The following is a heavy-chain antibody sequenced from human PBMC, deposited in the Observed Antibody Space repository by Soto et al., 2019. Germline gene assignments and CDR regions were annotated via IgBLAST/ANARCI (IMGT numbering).Heavy chain of an antibody. CDR2: IIPIFGTA. J-gene: IGHJ6*02. CDR3: ARSGAYSSSWYTVSNYYYYGMDV. D-gene: IGHD6-13*01. V-gene: IGHV1-69*13. Sequence: SVKVSCKASGGTFSSYAISWVRQAPGQGLEWMGGIIPIFGTANYAQKFQGRVTITADESTSTAYMELSSLRSEDTAVYYCARSGAYSSSWYTVSNYYYYGMDVWGQGTTVTVSS. CDR1: GGTFSSYA.